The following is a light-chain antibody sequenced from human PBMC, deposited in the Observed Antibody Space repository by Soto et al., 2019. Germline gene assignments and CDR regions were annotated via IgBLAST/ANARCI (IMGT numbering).Light chain of an antibody. CDR2: DVS. Sequence: QSALTQPRSVSGSPGQSVTISCTGTSSDVGGYNYVSWYQQHPGKAPKLMIYDVSKRPSGVPDRFSGSKSANTASLTISGLQAEDEADYYCCSYAGSYTLYVFGTGTKVTVL. CDR3: CSYAGSYTLYV. CDR1: SSDVGGYNY. J-gene: IGLJ1*01. V-gene: IGLV2-11*01.